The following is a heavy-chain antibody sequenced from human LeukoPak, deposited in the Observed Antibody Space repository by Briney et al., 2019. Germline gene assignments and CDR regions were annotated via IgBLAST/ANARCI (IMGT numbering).Heavy chain of an antibody. CDR3: ARRSTVTRDLDI. V-gene: IGHV1-69*05. D-gene: IGHD4-17*01. CDR2: IIPIFGTA. CDR1: GGTFSSYA. Sequence: SVKVSCKASGGTFSSYAISWVRQAPGQGLEWMGGIIPIFGTANYAQKFQGRVTITTDESTSTAYMELNSLRVEDTAVYYCARRSTVTRDLDIWGQGTMVTVSS. J-gene: IGHJ3*02.